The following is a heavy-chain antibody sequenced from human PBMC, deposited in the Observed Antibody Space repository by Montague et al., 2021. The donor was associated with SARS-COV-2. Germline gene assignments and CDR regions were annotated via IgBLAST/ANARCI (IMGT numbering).Heavy chain of an antibody. J-gene: IGHJ5*02. Sequence: QSGAEVKKPGESLKISCKASGYSFPTYWIGWVRQMPGKGLEWMGAIYPRDSDTRYSPSFQGQVTISVDKSISTAYLQWSSLKASDTAMDYCARDPIYDSGSYNSFDPWGQGTLVTVSS. D-gene: IGHD3-10*01. CDR3: ARDPIYDSGSYNSFDP. V-gene: IGHV5-51*03. CDR1: GYSFPTYW. CDR2: IYPRDSDT.